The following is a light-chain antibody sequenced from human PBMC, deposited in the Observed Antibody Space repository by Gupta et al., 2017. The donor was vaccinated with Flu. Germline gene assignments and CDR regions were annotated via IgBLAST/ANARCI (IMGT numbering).Light chain of an antibody. CDR2: GAS. J-gene: IGKJ2*02. CDR1: QSVSSN. Sequence: ATLSCRASQSVSSNLAWYQQKPGQAPRLLIYGASTRATGIPARSSGSGSGTEFTLTISSLQSEDFAVYYCQQYNNWPPCTFGQGTKLEIK. V-gene: IGKV3-15*01. CDR3: QQYNNWPPCT.